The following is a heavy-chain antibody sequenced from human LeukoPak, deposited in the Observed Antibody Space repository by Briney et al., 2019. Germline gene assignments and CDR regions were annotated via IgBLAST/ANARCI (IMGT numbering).Heavy chain of an antibody. V-gene: IGHV3-66*01. J-gene: IGHJ4*02. CDR3: ARDPTTRGAGVDY. CDR1: GFTVSSNY. D-gene: IGHD4-17*01. Sequence: GGSLRLSCAASGFTVSSNYMSWVRQAPGEGLEWGSVIYSGGSTYYADSVKGRFTISRDNSKNTLYLQMNSLRAEDTAVYYCARDPTTRGAGVDYWGQGTLVTVSS. CDR2: IYSGGST.